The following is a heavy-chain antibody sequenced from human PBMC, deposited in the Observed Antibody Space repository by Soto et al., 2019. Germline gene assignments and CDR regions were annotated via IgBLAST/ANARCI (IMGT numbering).Heavy chain of an antibody. CDR2: ISSSSSYI. CDR1: GFTFSSYS. D-gene: IGHD3-10*01. CDR3: ARARRSYGSWTDHDY. Sequence: EVQLVESGGGLVKPGGSLRLSCAASGFTFSSYSMNWVRQAPGKGLEWVSSISSSSSYIYYADSVKGRFTISRDNAKNSLYLQMNSLRAEDTAVYYCARARRSYGSWTDHDYWGQGTLVTVSS. V-gene: IGHV3-21*01. J-gene: IGHJ4*02.